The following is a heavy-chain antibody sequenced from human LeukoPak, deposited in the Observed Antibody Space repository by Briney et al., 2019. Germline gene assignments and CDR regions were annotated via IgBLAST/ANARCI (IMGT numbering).Heavy chain of an antibody. D-gene: IGHD3-3*01. CDR3: ARDLGASIWSGYFHYMDV. CDR2: ISSSGSTI. V-gene: IGHV3-11*04. J-gene: IGHJ6*03. Sequence: PGGSLRLSCAASGFTFSDYYMSWIRQAPGKGLGWVSYISSSGSTIYYADSVKGRFTISRDNAKNSLYLQMNSLRAEDTAVYYCARDLGASIWSGYFHYMDVWGKGTTVTVSS. CDR1: GFTFSDYY.